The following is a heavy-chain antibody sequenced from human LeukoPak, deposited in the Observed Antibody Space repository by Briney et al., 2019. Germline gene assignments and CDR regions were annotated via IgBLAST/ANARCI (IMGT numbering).Heavy chain of an antibody. D-gene: IGHD4-17*01. J-gene: IGHJ5*02. Sequence: SETLSLTCAVYGGSFSGYYWSWIRQPPGKGLEWIGEINHSGSTNYNPSLKSRVTISVDTSKNQFSLKLSSVTAADTAVYYCARRLRRQLPLGWFDPWGQGTLVTVSS. V-gene: IGHV4-34*01. CDR1: GGSFSGYY. CDR3: ARRLRRQLPLGWFDP. CDR2: INHSGST.